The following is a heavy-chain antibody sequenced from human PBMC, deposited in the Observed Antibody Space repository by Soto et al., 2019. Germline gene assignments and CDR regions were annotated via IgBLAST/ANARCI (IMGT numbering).Heavy chain of an antibody. Sequence: SETLSLTCAVYGGSFSGYYWSWIRQPPGKGLEWIGEINHSGSTNYNPSLKSRVTISVDTSKNQFSLKLSSVTAADTAVYYCARGSGYSYGYYYYYYYYMDVSGKGTTVTVSS. D-gene: IGHD5-18*01. J-gene: IGHJ6*03. CDR3: ARGSGYSYGYYYYYYYYMDV. CDR2: INHSGST. CDR1: GGSFSGYY. V-gene: IGHV4-34*01.